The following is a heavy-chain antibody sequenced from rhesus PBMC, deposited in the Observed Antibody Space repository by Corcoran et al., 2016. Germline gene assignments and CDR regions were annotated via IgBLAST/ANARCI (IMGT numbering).Heavy chain of an antibody. V-gene: IGHV3-7*01. CDR1: VFTFVAYG. Sequence: EVQLVESGGALVQPGGSLSLSCAASVFTFVAYGMHWVRQAPGKGLEWGSTISNTGETIYYTDSLKDRFTVSRDNAKSSLSLQMNSLRAEDTAVYYCTRGSSYWGGRFDVWGAGVPVTVSS. CDR3: TRGSSYWGGRFDV. J-gene: IGHJ5-1*01. CDR2: ISNTGETI. D-gene: IGHD4-29*01.